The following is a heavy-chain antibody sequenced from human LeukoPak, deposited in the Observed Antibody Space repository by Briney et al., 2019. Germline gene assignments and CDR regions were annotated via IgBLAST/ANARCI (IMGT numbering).Heavy chain of an antibody. D-gene: IGHD3-10*01. V-gene: IGHV4-4*09. Sequence: PSETLSLTCTVSGGSISSYYWRWMRQPPGKGLECIGYIYTSGSTNYNPSLKSRVTISLDTSKKQFSVKLSSVTAADTAVYYCARLYGSRRYYFDYWGQGTLVTVSS. J-gene: IGHJ4*02. CDR1: GGSISSYY. CDR2: IYTSGST. CDR3: ARLYGSRRYYFDY.